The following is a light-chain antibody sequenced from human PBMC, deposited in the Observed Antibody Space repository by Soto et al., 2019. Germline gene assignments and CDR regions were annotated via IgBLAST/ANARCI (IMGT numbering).Light chain of an antibody. CDR3: DSYTSSSTDV. V-gene: IGLV2-14*01. CDR2: GVS. Sequence: QSVLTQPASVSGSPGQSITISCIGTSSDIGGYNYVSWYQQHPGKAPKLIIYGVSKRPSGVSDRFSGSKSGNTASLTISGLQAEDEADYYCDSYTSSSTDVFGTGTKVTVL. CDR1: SSDIGGYNY. J-gene: IGLJ1*01.